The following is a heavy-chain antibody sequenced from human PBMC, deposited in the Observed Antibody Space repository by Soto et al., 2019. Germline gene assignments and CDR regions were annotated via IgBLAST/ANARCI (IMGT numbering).Heavy chain of an antibody. D-gene: IGHD2-2*03. J-gene: IGHJ6*04. CDR3: ARDGYCDGMGV. Sequence: QTGGALRLSGASCGFSVRNSGMTRCRKPPGKGLDRLANINQHGSEKYYVGCVKGGFTISRDNAKNSVYLQMSFVTADDTAVYKCARDGYCDGMGVWGEGSTVTGSS. V-gene: IGHV3-7*01. CDR2: INQHGSEK. CDR1: GFSVRNSG.